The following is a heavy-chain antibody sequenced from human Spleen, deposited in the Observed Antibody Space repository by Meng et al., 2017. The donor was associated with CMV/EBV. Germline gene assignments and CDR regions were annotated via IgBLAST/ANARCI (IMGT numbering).Heavy chain of an antibody. V-gene: IGHV4-34*01. CDR2: INHSGST. CDR3: ARTSSGSSSPLYYYYYYGMDV. Sequence: ESLKISCAASGFTVSSNYMSWVRQAPGKGLEWIGEINHSGSTNYNPSLKSRVTISVDTSKSQFSLKLSSVTAADTAVYYCARTSSGSSSPLYYYYYYGMDVWGQGTTVTVSS. J-gene: IGHJ6*02. D-gene: IGHD6-6*01. CDR1: GFTVSSNY.